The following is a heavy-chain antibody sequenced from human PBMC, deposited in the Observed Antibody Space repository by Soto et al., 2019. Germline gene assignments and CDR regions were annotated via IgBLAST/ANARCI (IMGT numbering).Heavy chain of an antibody. D-gene: IGHD3-10*01. J-gene: IGHJ6*02. Sequence: SETLSLTCTVSGGSISSYYCSWIRQSAGKGLEWIGRIDTSGTTNYNPSLKSRVTMSVDASKNQFSLNLSSVTAADTAVYYCARGPRGYVYYHGMDVWGQGTPVIVSS. CDR1: GGSISSYY. CDR2: IDTSGTT. V-gene: IGHV4-4*07. CDR3: ARGPRGYVYYHGMDV.